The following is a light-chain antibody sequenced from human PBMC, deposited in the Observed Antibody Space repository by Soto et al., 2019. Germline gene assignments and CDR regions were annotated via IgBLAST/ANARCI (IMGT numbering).Light chain of an antibody. V-gene: IGKV1-39*01. CDR2: AAS. CDR1: QSIGYY. CDR3: QQSYSTPQNT. Sequence: DIQMTQSPSSLSASVGDRVTITCRASQSIGYYLNLYQQKPGTAPKLLIYAASSLQSGVPSRFSGSGSGTDFTLTISSLQPEDCATYYCQQSYSTPQNTFGQGTKLEIK. J-gene: IGKJ2*01.